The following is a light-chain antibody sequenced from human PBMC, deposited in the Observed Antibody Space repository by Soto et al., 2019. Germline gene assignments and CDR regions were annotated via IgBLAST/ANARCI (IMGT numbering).Light chain of an antibody. J-gene: IGKJ4*01. Sequence: EIVLTQSPGTLSLSPGESTTLSCRASQSVGRNFLAWYQQKPGRAPRLLIHGASYRATGIPDRFSGSGSETDFTLTISRLAPEDSAVYYCHQYAGSPLTFGGGTKVEIK. CDR3: HQYAGSPLT. CDR2: GAS. CDR1: QSVGRNF. V-gene: IGKV3-20*01.